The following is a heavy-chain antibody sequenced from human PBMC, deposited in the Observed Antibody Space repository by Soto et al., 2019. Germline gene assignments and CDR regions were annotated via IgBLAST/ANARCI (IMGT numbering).Heavy chain of an antibody. J-gene: IGHJ5*02. CDR1: GGCFSGYY. Sequence: PSEALSLTSAVYGGCFSGYYWSWIRQPPGKGLEWIGEINHSGSTNYNPSLKSRVTISVDTSKNQFSLKLSSVTAADTAVYYCARGDWFDPWGQGTLVTVSS. V-gene: IGHV4-34*01. CDR2: INHSGST. CDR3: ARGDWFDP.